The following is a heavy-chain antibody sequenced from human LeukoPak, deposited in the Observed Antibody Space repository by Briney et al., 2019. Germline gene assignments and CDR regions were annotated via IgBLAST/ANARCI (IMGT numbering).Heavy chain of an antibody. V-gene: IGHV3-23*01. CDR1: GFTFSSYA. CDR3: AKDRVPAAMEALDY. Sequence: PGGSLRLSCAASGFTFSSYAMSWVRQAPGKGLEWVSAISLSGGSTYYADSVKGRFTISRDNSKNTLYLQMNSLRAEDPAVYYCAKDRVPAAMEALDYWGQGTLVTVSS. CDR2: ISLSGGST. D-gene: IGHD2-2*01. J-gene: IGHJ4*02.